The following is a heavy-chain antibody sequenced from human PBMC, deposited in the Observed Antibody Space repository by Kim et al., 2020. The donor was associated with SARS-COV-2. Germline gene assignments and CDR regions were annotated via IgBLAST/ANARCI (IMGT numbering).Heavy chain of an antibody. V-gene: IGHV5-51*01. D-gene: IGHD6-13*01. CDR1: GYSFTSYW. CDR2: IYPGDSDT. CDR3: ARHEYSSSWYSLGNYYYYGMDV. Sequence: GESLKISCKGSGYSFTSYWIGWVRQMPGKGLEWMGIIYPGDSDTRYSPSFQGQVTISADKSISTAYLQWSSLKASDTAMYYCARHEYSSSWYSLGNYYYYGMDVWGQGTTVTVSS. J-gene: IGHJ6*02.